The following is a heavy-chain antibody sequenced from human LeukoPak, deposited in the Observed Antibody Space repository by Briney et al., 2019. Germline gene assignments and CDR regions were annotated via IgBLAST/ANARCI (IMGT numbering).Heavy chain of an antibody. CDR1: DDSISDYY. D-gene: IGHD3-16*01. V-gene: IGHV4-59*01. CDR3: TRGAGWLIDY. Sequence: PSETLSLTCTVSDDSISDYYRGWIRQPPGKGLEWIGYIHNSGTSTYNLSLKSRVTISADTSKNQFSLKLNSMTTADTAVYYCTRGAGWLIDYWGQGILVTVSS. J-gene: IGHJ4*02. CDR2: IHNSGTS.